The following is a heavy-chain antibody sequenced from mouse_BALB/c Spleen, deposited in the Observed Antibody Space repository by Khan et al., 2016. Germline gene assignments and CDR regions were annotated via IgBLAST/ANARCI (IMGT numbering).Heavy chain of an antibody. Sequence: EVQLVESGGDLVEPGGSLKLSCAASGFTFSTYGMSLVRQTPDKRLELVATISTGGHYTYYPDSVRGRFTISRDTAKNTLYLQMTSLKSEDTAVFYCARRAYYYDSEGFAYWGQGTLVTVSA. V-gene: IGHV5-6*01. CDR2: ISTGGHYT. J-gene: IGHJ3*01. CDR1: GFTFSTYG. CDR3: ARRAYYYDSEGFAY. D-gene: IGHD1-1*01.